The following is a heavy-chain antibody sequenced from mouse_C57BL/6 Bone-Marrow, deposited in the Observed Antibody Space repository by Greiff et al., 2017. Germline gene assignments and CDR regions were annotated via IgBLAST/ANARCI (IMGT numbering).Heavy chain of an antibody. CDR1: GYTFTSYW. J-gene: IGHJ2*01. CDR3: AREGYYYPYYCDY. V-gene: IGHV1-69*01. Sequence: QVQLQQPGAELVMPGASVKLSCKASGYTFTSYWMHWVKQRPGQGLEWIGEIDPSDSYTNYNPQFKGKSTLTVDKSSSTAYMQRSSLTSEDSAVYCGAREGYYYPYYCDYWGQGTTLTVSS. D-gene: IGHD1-1*01. CDR2: IDPSDSYT.